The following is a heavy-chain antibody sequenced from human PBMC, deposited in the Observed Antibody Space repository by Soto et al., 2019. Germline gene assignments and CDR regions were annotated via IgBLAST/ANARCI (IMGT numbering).Heavy chain of an antibody. V-gene: IGHV4-30-4*01. D-gene: IGHD3-16*02. CDR1: GGSISSGDYY. CDR3: ARSGEVISGDDAFDI. J-gene: IGHJ3*02. Sequence: QVQLQESGPGLVKPSQTLSLTCTVSGGSISSGDYYWSWIRQPPGKGLEWIGYIYYSGSTYYNPSLKSRGTIPVDASKHQFSLKLSSVTAADTAVYYCARSGEVISGDDAFDIWGQGTMVTVSS. CDR2: IYYSGST.